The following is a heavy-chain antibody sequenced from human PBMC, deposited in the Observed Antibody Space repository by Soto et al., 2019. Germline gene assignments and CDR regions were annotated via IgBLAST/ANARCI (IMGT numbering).Heavy chain of an antibody. J-gene: IGHJ5*02. CDR3: ARHDWLDP. Sequence: GSLRLSCAASGFSVSVDSMIWVRQAPGKGLEWVSLFYNTGFIHYADSVKGRFTISRDNSKNTLYLQMNSLRAEDTAVYFCARHDWLDPWGQGTLVTVSS. V-gene: IGHV3-53*01. CDR1: GFSVSVDS. CDR2: FYNTGFI.